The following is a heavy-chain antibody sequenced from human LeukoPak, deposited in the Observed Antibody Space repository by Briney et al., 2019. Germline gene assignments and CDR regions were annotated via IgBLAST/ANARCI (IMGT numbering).Heavy chain of an antibody. J-gene: IGHJ4*02. CDR1: GFTFSSYW. Sequence: GGSLRLSRAASGFTFSSYWLHWVRQAPGKGLVWVSRINSDGSSITYADSVKGRFTISRDNAKNTLYLQMNSLRVEDTAVYYCARDGDNGYNPPDWVFDYWGQGTLVTVSS. CDR2: INSDGSSI. V-gene: IGHV3-74*03. CDR3: ARDGDNGYNPPDWVFDY. D-gene: IGHD5-24*01.